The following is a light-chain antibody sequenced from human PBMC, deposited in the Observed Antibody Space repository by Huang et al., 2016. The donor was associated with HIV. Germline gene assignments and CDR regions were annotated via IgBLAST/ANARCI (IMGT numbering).Light chain of an antibody. J-gene: IGKJ1*01. CDR1: QRVSSN. CDR2: GAS. V-gene: IGKV3-15*01. CDR3: QQYNNWPRT. Sequence: EIVMTQSPATLSVSPGERATLSCRASQRVSSNLAWYQQKPGQAPRLLIYGASTRATGIPARVSGSGSGTEFTLTISSLQSEDFAVYYCQQYNNWPRTFGQGTKVEIK.